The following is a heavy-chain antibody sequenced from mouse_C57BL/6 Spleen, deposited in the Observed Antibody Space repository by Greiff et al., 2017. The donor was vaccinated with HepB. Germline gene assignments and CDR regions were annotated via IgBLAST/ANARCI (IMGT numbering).Heavy chain of an antibody. CDR3: AAGSPYWYFDV. V-gene: IGHV1-50*01. CDR1: GYTFTSYW. CDR2: IDPSDSYT. Sequence: VQLQQPGAELVKPGASVKLSCKASGYTFTSYWMQWVKQRPGQGLEWIGEIDPSDSYTNYNQKFKGKATLTVDTSSSTAYMQLSSLTSEDSAVYYCAAGSPYWYFDVWGTGTTVTVSS. J-gene: IGHJ1*03. D-gene: IGHD1-1*01.